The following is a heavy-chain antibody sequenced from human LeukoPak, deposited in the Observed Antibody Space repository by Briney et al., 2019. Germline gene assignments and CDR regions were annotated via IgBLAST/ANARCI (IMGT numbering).Heavy chain of an antibody. V-gene: IGHV4-61*01. CDR2: IYYSGST. Sequence: SETLSLTCTVSGGSISSSSYYWGWIRQPPGKGLEWIGYIYYSGSTNYNPSLKSRVTISVDTSKNQFSLKLSSVTAADTAVYYCARDEGTSGEYYFDYWGQGTLVTVSS. CDR1: GGSISSSSYY. J-gene: IGHJ4*02. CDR3: ARDEGTSGEYYFDY. D-gene: IGHD2-2*01.